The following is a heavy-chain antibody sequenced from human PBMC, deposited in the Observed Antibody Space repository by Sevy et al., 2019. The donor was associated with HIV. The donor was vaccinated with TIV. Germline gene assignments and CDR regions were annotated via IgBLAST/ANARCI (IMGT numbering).Heavy chain of an antibody. CDR3: ARLVAARSGDAFDI. CDR1: GGSISSYY. J-gene: IGHJ3*02. V-gene: IGHV4-59*12. CDR2: IYYSGST. Sequence: SETLSLTCTVSGGSISSYYWSWIRQPPGKGLEWIGYIYYSGSTNYNPSLKSRVTISVDTSKNQFSLKLSSVTAADTAVYYWARLVAARSGDAFDIWGQGTMVTVSS. D-gene: IGHD6-6*01.